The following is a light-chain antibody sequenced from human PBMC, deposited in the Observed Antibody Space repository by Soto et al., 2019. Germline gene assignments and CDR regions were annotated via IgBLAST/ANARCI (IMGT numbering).Light chain of an antibody. Sequence: DIQVTQSPSSLSASVGDRVTITCRASQSISNYLNWFQHKPGKAPNLLIFAASSLQSGVPSRFSGAGSGTDFTLTISSLQPEDFATYFCQQGYTTPWTFGQGTKVEIK. CDR1: QSISNY. V-gene: IGKV1-39*01. J-gene: IGKJ1*01. CDR2: AAS. CDR3: QQGYTTPWT.